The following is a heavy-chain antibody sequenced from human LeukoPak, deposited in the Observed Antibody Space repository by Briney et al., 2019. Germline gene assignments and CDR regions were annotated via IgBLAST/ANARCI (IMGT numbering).Heavy chain of an antibody. CDR2: IWYDGSNK. J-gene: IGHJ4*02. CDR1: GFTFSSHG. CDR3: ARANLRYFDWLLGY. D-gene: IGHD3-9*01. V-gene: IGHV3-33*08. Sequence: SGGSLRLSCAASGFTFSSHGMHWVRQAPGKGLEWVAVIWYDGSNKYYADSVKGRFTISRDNSKNTLYLQMNSLRAEDTAVYYCARANLRYFDWLLGYWGQGTLVTVSS.